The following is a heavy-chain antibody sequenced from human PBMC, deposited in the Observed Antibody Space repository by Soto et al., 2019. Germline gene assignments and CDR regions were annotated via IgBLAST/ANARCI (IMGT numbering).Heavy chain of an antibody. CDR3: ARESHYHRGIIFD. V-gene: IGHV3-23*01. Sequence: GGSLRLSCAASGFTFSSYAMSWVRQAPGKGLEWVSAISGSGGSTYYADSVKGRFTISRDNAKNSLYLQMNSLRAEDTALYYCARESHYHRGIIFDWGPGTLVTVSS. CDR2: ISGSGGST. J-gene: IGHJ4*02. D-gene: IGHD3-10*01. CDR1: GFTFSSYA.